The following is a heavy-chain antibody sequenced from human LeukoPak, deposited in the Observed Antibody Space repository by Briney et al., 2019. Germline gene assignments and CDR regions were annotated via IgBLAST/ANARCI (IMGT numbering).Heavy chain of an antibody. J-gene: IGHJ4*02. CDR1: GFTFSSYW. CDR2: IKQDGSEK. D-gene: IGHD6-19*01. CDR3: ARAIFDGQWLVPLDY. V-gene: IGHV3-7*01. Sequence: GGSLRLSCAASGFTFSSYWMSWVRQAPGKGLEWVANIKQDGSEKYYVDSVKGRFTISRDNAKNSLYLQMNSLRAEDTAVYYCARAIFDGQWLVPLDYWGQGTLVTVSS.